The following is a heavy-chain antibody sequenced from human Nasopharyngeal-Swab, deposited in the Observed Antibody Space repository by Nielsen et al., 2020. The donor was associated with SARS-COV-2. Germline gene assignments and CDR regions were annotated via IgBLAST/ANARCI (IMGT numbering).Heavy chain of an antibody. CDR2: MNPNSGNT. CDR3: AREEIAVAATWRFDP. CDR1: GYTFTSYD. D-gene: IGHD6-19*01. V-gene: IGHV1-8*01. Sequence: ASVKVSCKASGYTFTSYDINWVRQATGQGLEWMGWMNPNSGNTGYVQKFQGRVTMTRNTSISTAYMELSSLRSEDTAVYYCAREEIAVAATWRFDPWGQGTLVTVSS. J-gene: IGHJ5*02.